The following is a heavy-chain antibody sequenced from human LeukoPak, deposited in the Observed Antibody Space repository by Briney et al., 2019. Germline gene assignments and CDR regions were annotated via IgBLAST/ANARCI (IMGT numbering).Heavy chain of an antibody. CDR2: MNPNSGNT. CDR3: ARGNGWITMIVVVSDDAFDI. J-gene: IGHJ3*02. Sequence: ASVKVSCKASGYTFTSYDINWVRQATGQGLEWMGWMNPNSGNTGYAQKFQGRVTMTRNTSISTAYMELSSLRSEDTAVYYCARGNGWITMIVVVSDDAFDIWGQGTMVTVSP. CDR1: GYTFTSYD. D-gene: IGHD3-22*01. V-gene: IGHV1-8*01.